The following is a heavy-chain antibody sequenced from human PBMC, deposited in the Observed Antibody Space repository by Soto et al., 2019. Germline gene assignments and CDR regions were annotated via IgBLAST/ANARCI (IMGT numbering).Heavy chain of an antibody. CDR3: ARGSRDSYPGSRIFDL. CDR1: RFSLGTYA. D-gene: IGHD3-10*01. Sequence: GGSLRLSCAASRFSLGTYAMTWVRQPPGKGLEWVSSMNGAGTSTSHADSVKGRFTTSRDSSKNTLYLEMNSLRGEDSAVYFCARGSRDSYPGSRIFDLWGRGTRVTVSS. V-gene: IGHV3-23*01. CDR2: MNGAGTST. J-gene: IGHJ4*02.